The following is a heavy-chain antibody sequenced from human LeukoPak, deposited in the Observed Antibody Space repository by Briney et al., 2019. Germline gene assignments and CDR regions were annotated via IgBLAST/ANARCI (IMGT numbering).Heavy chain of an antibody. J-gene: IGHJ3*02. CDR3: ARPPYYYDSSGDDAFDI. V-gene: IGHV1-18*01. CDR1: GYTFTSYG. Sequence: AASVKVSCKASGYTFTSYGISWVRRAPGQGLEWMGWISAYNGNTNYAQKLQGRVTMTTDTSTSTAYMELRSLRSEDTAVYYCARPPYYYDSSGDDAFDIWGQGTMVTVSS. D-gene: IGHD3-22*01. CDR2: ISAYNGNT.